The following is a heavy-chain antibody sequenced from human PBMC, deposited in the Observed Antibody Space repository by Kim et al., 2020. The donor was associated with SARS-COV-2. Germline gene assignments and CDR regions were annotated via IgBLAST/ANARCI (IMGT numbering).Heavy chain of an antibody. CDR3: ARGRFWSGPTYVFDY. J-gene: IGHJ4*02. V-gene: IGHV3-30*04. D-gene: IGHD3-3*01. CDR2: ISYDGSNK. CDR1: GFTFSSYA. Sequence: GGSLRLSCAASGFTFSSYAMHWVRQAPGKGLEWVAVISYDGSNKYYADSVKGRFTISRDNSKNTLYLQMNSLRAEDTAVYYCARGRFWSGPTYVFDYWGQGTLVTVSS.